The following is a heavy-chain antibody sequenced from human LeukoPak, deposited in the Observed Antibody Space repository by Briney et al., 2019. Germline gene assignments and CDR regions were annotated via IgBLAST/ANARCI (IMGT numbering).Heavy chain of an antibody. J-gene: IGHJ4*02. V-gene: IGHV4-34*01. CDR2: INHSGGT. CDR1: GGSFSGYY. CDR3: ARLQSYYGSGSYSYY. D-gene: IGHD3-10*01. Sequence: SETLSLTCAVYGGSFSGYYWSWIRQPPGKGLEWIGEINHSGGTNYNPSLKSRVTISVDTSKNQFSLKLSSVTAADTAVYYCARLQSYYGSGSYSYYWGQGTLVTVSS.